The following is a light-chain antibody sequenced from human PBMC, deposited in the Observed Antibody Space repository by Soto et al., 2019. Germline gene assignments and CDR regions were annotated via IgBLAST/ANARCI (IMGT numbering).Light chain of an antibody. CDR3: QQYGSSPPYT. V-gene: IGKV3-20*01. CDR1: QSVSSNY. CDR2: DAS. Sequence: EIVLTQSPGTLSLSPGERATLSCRASQSVSSNYLAWFQQKPGQAPRLLIYDASNRATGIPDRFSGSGSGTDFTLTITRLEPEDFAVYYCQQYGSSPPYTFGQGTNMEIK. J-gene: IGKJ2*01.